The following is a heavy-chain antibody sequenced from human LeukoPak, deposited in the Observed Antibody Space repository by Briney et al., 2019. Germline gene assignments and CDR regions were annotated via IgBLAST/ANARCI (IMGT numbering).Heavy chain of an antibody. Sequence: ASVKVFCKASGYTFTSYYMHWVRQAPGQGLEWMGIINPSGGSTSYAQKFQGRVTMTRDTSTSTVHMELSSLRSEDTAVYYCARDLGYGSGWYEVYFDYWGQGTLVTVSS. D-gene: IGHD6-19*01. CDR2: INPSGGST. CDR3: ARDLGYGSGWYEVYFDY. J-gene: IGHJ4*02. V-gene: IGHV1-46*01. CDR1: GYTFTSYY.